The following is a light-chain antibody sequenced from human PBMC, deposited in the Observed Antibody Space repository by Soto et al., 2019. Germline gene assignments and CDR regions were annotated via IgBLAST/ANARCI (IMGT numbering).Light chain of an antibody. CDR2: EVT. CDR3: TSYTPSATWV. Sequence: QSVLTQPASVSGSPGQSITISCTGTSGDIGRYNYVSWYQQYPGKAPKVVIYEVTNRPSGVSNRFSGSKSGMTASLTISGLQAEDEAKYYCTSYTPSATWVFGGGTKVTVL. V-gene: IGLV2-14*01. J-gene: IGLJ3*02. CDR1: SGDIGRYNY.